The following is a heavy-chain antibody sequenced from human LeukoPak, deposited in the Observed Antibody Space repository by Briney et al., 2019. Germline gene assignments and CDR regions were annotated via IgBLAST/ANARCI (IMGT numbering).Heavy chain of an antibody. D-gene: IGHD5-24*01. V-gene: IGHV3-23*01. CDR3: ADRDGYNYGAFDI. Sequence: GGSLTLSCAASGFTLSTYAMSWVRQAPGKGLEWVSSISSSGGSTYYADSVKGRFTISRDNSKNTLYLQMNSLRAEDTAVYYCADRDGYNYGAFDIWGQGTMVTVSS. CDR1: GFTLSTYA. J-gene: IGHJ3*02. CDR2: ISSSGGST.